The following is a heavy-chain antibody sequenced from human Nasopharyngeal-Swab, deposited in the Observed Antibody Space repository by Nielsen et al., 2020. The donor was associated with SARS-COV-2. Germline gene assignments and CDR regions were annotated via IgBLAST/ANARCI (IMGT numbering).Heavy chain of an antibody. Sequence: GESLKISCADSGFTFGDYVMFWFCQAPGKGLEWVGRTRNKANSYTTEYAASVKGRFTISRDDSKNSLYLQMNSLKTEDTAVYYCARGYCSGGSCPPGYYGMDVWGQGTTVTVSS. J-gene: IGHJ6*02. CDR3: ARGYCSGGSCPPGYYGMDV. D-gene: IGHD2-15*01. CDR2: TRNKANSYTT. CDR1: GFTFGDYV. V-gene: IGHV3-72*01.